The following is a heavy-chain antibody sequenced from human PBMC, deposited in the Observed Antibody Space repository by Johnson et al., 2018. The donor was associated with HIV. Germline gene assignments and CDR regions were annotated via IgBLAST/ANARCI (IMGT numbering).Heavy chain of an antibody. Sequence: QMQLVESGGGVVQPGRSLRLSCAASGFTFSSYAMHWVRQAPGKGLEWVAVISYDGSNKYYADSVKGRFTISRDNSKNTLYLQMNSLRAEDTAVYYCARRQGITGTTGESYAFDIWGQGTMVTVSS. CDR1: GFTFSSYA. J-gene: IGHJ3*02. D-gene: IGHD1-20*01. CDR3: ARRQGITGTTGESYAFDI. CDR2: ISYDGSNK. V-gene: IGHV3-30-3*01.